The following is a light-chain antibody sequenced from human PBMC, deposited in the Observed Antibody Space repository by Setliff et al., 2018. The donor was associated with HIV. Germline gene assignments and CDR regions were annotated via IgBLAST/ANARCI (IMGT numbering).Light chain of an antibody. J-gene: IGLJ2*01. V-gene: IGLV1-44*01. CDR3: ATWDGSLNAPVV. Sequence: QSALTQPPSASGTPGQRVTISCSGSSSNIGSNSVNWYQHLPGMAPKLLIYRNNQRPSGVPDRFSGSKSGTSASLAISGLQSEDEADYYCATWDGSLNAPVVFGGGTKVTVL. CDR2: RNN. CDR1: SSNIGSNS.